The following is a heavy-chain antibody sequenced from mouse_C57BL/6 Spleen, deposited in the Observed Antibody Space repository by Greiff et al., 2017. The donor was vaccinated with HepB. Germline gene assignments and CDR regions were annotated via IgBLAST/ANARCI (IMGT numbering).Heavy chain of an antibody. CDR2: IHPNSGST. CDR1: GYTFTSYW. V-gene: IGHV1-64*01. Sequence: QVQLQQPGAELVKPGASVKLSCKASGYTFTSYWMHWVKQRPGQGLEWIGMIHPNSGSTNYNEKFKSKATLTVDKSSSTAYMQLSSLTSEDSAVYYCARRDYDYDVGAMDYWGQGTSVTVSS. J-gene: IGHJ4*01. D-gene: IGHD2-4*01. CDR3: ARRDYDYDVGAMDY.